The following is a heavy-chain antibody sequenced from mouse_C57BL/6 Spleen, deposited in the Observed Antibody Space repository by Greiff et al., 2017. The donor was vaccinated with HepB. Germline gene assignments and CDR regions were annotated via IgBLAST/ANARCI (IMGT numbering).Heavy chain of an antibody. Sequence: VQLQQPGAELVKPGASVKLSCKASGYTFTSYWMHWVKQRPGQGLEWIGMIHPNSGSTNYNEKFKSKATLTVDKSSSTAYMQRSSLTSEDSAVYYCARQDDGFWFAYWGQGTLVTVSA. J-gene: IGHJ3*01. D-gene: IGHD2-3*01. CDR2: IHPNSGST. CDR1: GYTFTSYW. V-gene: IGHV1-64*01. CDR3: ARQDDGFWFAY.